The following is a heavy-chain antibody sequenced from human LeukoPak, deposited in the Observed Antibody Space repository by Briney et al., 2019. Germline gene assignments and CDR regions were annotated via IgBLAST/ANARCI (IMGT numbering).Heavy chain of an antibody. Sequence: GRSLRLSCAGSGFTFSNYGMHWVRQAPGKGLEWVAVISYDEINKYYADSVKGRFTISRDNSKNTLYLQMNSLRAEDTAVYYCAKVFQRFTYYYGMDVWGQGTTVTVSS. CDR2: ISYDEINK. CDR3: AKVFQRFTYYYGMDV. V-gene: IGHV3-30*18. CDR1: GFTFSNYG. D-gene: IGHD2-21*01. J-gene: IGHJ6*02.